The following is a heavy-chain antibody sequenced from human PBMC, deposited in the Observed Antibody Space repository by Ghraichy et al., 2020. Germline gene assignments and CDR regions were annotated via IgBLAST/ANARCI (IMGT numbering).Heavy chain of an antibody. J-gene: IGHJ2*01. CDR1: GGSISSYY. CDR2: IYYSGST. D-gene: IGHD2/OR15-2a*01. CDR3: ARVGSTWPRVLWYFDL. Sequence: SETLSLTCTVSGGSISSYYWSWIRQPPGKGLEWIGYIYYSGSTNYNPSLKSRVTISVDTSKNQFSLKLSSVTAADTAVYYCARVGSTWPRVLWYFDLWGRGTLVTVSS. V-gene: IGHV4-59*01.